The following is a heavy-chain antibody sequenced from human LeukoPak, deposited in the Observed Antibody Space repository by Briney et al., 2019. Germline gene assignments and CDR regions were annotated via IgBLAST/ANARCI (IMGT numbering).Heavy chain of an antibody. CDR3: ARTSKDIVLMVYAAYNWFDP. Sequence: GESLKISCKGSGYSFTSYWIGWVRQMPGKGLEWMGIIYPGDSDTRYSPSFQGQVTISADKSTSTAYLQWSSLKASDTAMYYCARTSKDIVLMVYAAYNWFDPWGQGTLVTVSS. V-gene: IGHV5-51*01. D-gene: IGHD2-8*01. J-gene: IGHJ5*02. CDR1: GYSFTSYW. CDR2: IYPGDSDT.